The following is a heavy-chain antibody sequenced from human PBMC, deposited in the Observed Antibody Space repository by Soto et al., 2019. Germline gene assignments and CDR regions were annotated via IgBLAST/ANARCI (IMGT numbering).Heavy chain of an antibody. D-gene: IGHD2-2*01. J-gene: IGHJ6*02. V-gene: IGHV5-51*01. CDR2: IYPGDSDT. CDR1: GYSFTSYW. Sequence: GESLKISCKGSGYSFTSYWIGWVRQMPGKGLEWMGIIYPGDSDTRYSPSFQGQVTISADKSISTAYLQWSSLKASDTAMYYCARQERYCSSTSCSPYYYYGMDVWGQGTTVTVSS. CDR3: ARQERYCSSTSCSPYYYYGMDV.